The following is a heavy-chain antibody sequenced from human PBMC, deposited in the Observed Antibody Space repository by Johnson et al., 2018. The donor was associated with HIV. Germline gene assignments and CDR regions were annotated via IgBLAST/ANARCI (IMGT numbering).Heavy chain of an antibody. J-gene: IGHJ3*01. CDR3: IRDTWGLRPDVGFDV. V-gene: IGHV3-49*04. CDR2: IASKIYGGTI. D-gene: IGHD2-21*01. CDR1: GFNFGDHS. Sequence: VQVVESGGGLEQPGRSLRLSCTASGFNFGDHSMAWVRQAPGKGLEWVGFIASKIYGGTIEYAASVKGRFTISRDDSRSIAYLQMNSLITEDTGVYYCIRDTWGLRPDVGFDVWGQGTLVTVSS.